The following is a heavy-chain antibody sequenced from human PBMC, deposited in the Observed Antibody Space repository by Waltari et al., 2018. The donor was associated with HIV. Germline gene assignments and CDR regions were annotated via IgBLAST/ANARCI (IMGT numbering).Heavy chain of an antibody. CDR1: GFTVSSNY. D-gene: IGHD6-6*01. CDR2: IYSGGST. CDR3: AREATYSSSSFGYFYAMDV. J-gene: IGHJ6*02. Sequence: EVQLVESGGGLVQPGGSLRLSCAASGFTVSSNYMIWVRQCPGKGVEGISGIYSGGSTYYADSVKGRFSSSRDKSKNTLYLQMNSLRAEDTAVYYCAREATYSSSSFGYFYAMDVWGQGTTVTVSS. V-gene: IGHV3-66*01.